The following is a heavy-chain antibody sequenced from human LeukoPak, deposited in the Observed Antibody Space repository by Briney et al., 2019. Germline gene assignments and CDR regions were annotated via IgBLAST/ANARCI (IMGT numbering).Heavy chain of an antibody. CDR2: ISYDGSNK. D-gene: IGHD2-2*02. CDR3: AKSMWGVVVVPAAIPVDAFDI. J-gene: IGHJ3*02. V-gene: IGHV3-30*18. Sequence: GRSLRLSCAASGFTFSSYGMHWVRQAPGKGLEWVAVISYDGSNKYYADSVKGRFTISRDNSKNTLYLQMNSLRAVDTAVYYCAKSMWGVVVVPAAIPVDAFDIWGQGTMVTVSS. CDR1: GFTFSSYG.